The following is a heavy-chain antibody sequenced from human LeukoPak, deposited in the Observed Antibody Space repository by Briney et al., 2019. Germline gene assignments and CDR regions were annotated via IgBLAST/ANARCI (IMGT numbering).Heavy chain of an antibody. Sequence: GGSLRLSCAASGFTFSSYSMNWVRQAPGKGLEWVSSISSSSSYIYYADSVKGRFTISRDNAKNSLYLQMNSLRAEDTAVYYCAGDIPYGDYPPFDYWGQGTLVTVSS. J-gene: IGHJ4*02. CDR1: GFTFSSYS. V-gene: IGHV3-21*01. CDR2: ISSSSSYI. D-gene: IGHD4-17*01. CDR3: AGDIPYGDYPPFDY.